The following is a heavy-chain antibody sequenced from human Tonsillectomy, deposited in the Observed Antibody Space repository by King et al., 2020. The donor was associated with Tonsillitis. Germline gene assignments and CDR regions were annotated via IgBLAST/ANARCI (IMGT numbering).Heavy chain of an antibody. J-gene: IGHJ4*02. CDR2: IRSSSSYI. CDR1: GFTFSSYS. Sequence: QLVESGGGLVKPGGSLRLSCAASGFTFSSYSMNWVRQAPEKGLEWVSSIRSSSSYIYYADSVTGRFTISRDNANNSLYLQMNSLRAEDTAVYYGARDQQLIRWGQGTLVTVSS. CDR3: ARDQQLIR. V-gene: IGHV3-21*01. D-gene: IGHD6-13*01.